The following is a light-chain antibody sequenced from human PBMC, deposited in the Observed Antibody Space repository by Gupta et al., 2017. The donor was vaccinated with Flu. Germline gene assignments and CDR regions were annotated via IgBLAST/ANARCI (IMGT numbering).Light chain of an antibody. CDR1: NSTIGRDT. CDR3: AARYDIRNGVV. Sequence: QSVLTQPPSAPGPPGQRVTISCSGSNSTIGRDTVNWYQHLPGTAPRLLIYGYNQRASGVPERFSGSNYVTSASVAISGLQAEDEPEYYCAARYDIRNGVVFGGGTKLTVL. CDR2: GYN. V-gene: IGLV1-44*01. J-gene: IGLJ2*01.